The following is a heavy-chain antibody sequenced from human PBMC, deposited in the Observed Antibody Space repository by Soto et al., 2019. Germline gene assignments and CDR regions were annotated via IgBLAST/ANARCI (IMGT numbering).Heavy chain of an antibody. CDR2: MSHSGGT. V-gene: IGHV4-34*01. J-gene: IGHJ3*02. CDR1: GGFVSSGNYY. Sequence: QEQLQQWGAGLLKPSETLSLTCAVYGGFVSSGNYYWSWIRQPPGKGLEWIGEMSHSGGTHFNPSLKRRVTISVDTSKNQFSLKMSSVTAADTALYYCACVERGTATTVVDAFDIWGPGTMVTVSS. D-gene: IGHD1-1*01. CDR3: ACVERGTATTVVDAFDI.